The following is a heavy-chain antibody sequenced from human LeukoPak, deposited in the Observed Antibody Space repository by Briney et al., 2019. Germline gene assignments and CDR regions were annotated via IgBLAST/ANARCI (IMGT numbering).Heavy chain of an antibody. Sequence: GGSLRLSCAASGFTFSSYAMSWVRQAPGKGLEWVSAISGSGGSTYYADSVKGRFTISRDNSKNTLYLQMNSLRAEDTVVYYCAKDLRNSVSPSPSAFDIWGQGTMVTVSS. CDR1: GFTFSSYA. J-gene: IGHJ3*02. D-gene: IGHD2-8*01. CDR2: ISGSGGST. CDR3: AKDLRNSVSPSPSAFDI. V-gene: IGHV3-23*01.